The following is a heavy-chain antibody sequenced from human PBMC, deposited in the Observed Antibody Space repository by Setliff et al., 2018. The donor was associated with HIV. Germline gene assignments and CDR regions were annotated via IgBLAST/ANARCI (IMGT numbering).Heavy chain of an antibody. V-gene: IGHV1-24*01. CDR3: ATEIPDYYDSSGYYHRYFDY. D-gene: IGHD3-22*01. Sequence: ASVKVSCKVSGYTLTELSMHWVRQAPGKGLEWMGGFDPEDGETIYAQKFHGRVTMTEDTSTDTAYMELSSLRSEDTAVYYCATEIPDYYDSSGYYHRYFDYWGQGTLVTVSS. J-gene: IGHJ4*02. CDR2: FDPEDGET. CDR1: GYTLTELS.